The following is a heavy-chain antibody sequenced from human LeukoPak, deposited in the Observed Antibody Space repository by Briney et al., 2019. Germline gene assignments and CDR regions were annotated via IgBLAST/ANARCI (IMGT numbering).Heavy chain of an antibody. D-gene: IGHD4-23*01. J-gene: IGHJ6*02. CDR2: IYPGDSDT. CDR1: GYSFTSYW. CDR3: ARVGGNGGRYYYYGMDV. V-gene: IGHV5-51*01. Sequence: GESLNISCKGSGYSFTSYWIGWVRQMPGKGLEWMGIIYPGDSDTRYSPSFQGQVTISADKSISTAYLQWSSLKASDTAMYYCARVGGNGGRYYYYGMDVWGQGTTVTVSS.